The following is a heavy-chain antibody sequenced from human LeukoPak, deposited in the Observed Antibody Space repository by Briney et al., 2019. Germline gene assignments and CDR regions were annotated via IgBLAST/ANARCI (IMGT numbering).Heavy chain of an antibody. Sequence: GGSLRLSCAVSRLTFSNFKMNWVRQAPGKGLEWVSYISDSGRITFYADSVKGRFTISRDNAKNSLYLQMSSLRVEDTAVYYCASWAGNTQSDSWSGPFDYSGQGTLVTVSS. J-gene: IGHJ4*02. CDR1: RLTFSNFK. D-gene: IGHD3-3*01. CDR3: ASWAGNTQSDSWSGPFDY. V-gene: IGHV3-48*03. CDR2: ISDSGRIT.